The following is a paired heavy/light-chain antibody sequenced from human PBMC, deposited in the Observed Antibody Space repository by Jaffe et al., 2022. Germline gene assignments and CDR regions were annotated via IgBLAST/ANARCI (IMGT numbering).Heavy chain of an antibody. CDR1: GFTFDDYA. CDR3: AKDKRLRFVSYYFDY. D-gene: IGHD5-12*01. CDR2: ISWDGGST. Sequence: EVQLVESGGVVVQPGGSLRLSCAASGFTFDDYAMHWVRQAPGKGLEWVSLISWDGGSTYYADSVKGRFTISRDNSKNSLYLQMNSLRAEDTALYYCAKDKRLRFVSYYFDYWGQGTLVTVSS. J-gene: IGHJ4*02. V-gene: IGHV3-43D*04.
Light chain of an antibody. V-gene: IGLV4-69*01. Sequence: QLVLTQSPSASASLGASVKLTCTLSSGHSSYAIAWHQQQPEKGPRYLMKLNSDGSHSKGDGIPDRFSGSSSGAERYLTISSLQSEDEADYYCQTWGTGTVVFGGGTKLTVL. J-gene: IGLJ2*01. CDR1: SGHSSYA. CDR2: LNSDGSH. CDR3: QTWGTGTVV.